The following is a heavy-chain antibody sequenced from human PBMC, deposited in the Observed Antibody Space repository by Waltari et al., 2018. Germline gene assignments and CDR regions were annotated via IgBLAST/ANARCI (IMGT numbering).Heavy chain of an antibody. D-gene: IGHD2-21*02. J-gene: IGHJ2*01. CDR3: ARDAMDCRRYCDL. CDR2: INTNNGKP. V-gene: IGHV7-4-1*01. CDR1: GYIFSTYG. Sequence: QQQLVQSASELKKAGASVKVSCEASGYIFSTYGITWVRQAPGQGLEWMGWINTNNGKPTYDQQFTGRVNFSTDTSTSTAFLDICGLRADDTAVYYCARDAMDCRRYCDLWGRGTLVTVSS.